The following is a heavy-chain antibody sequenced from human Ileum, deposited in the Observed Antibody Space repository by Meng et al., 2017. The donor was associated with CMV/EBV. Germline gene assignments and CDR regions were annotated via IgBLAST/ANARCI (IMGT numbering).Heavy chain of an antibody. CDR3: ARDWGHSIHDDFWSGNFDY. V-gene: IGHV1-2*02. J-gene: IGHJ4*02. CDR2: INPRSGDT. Sequence: ASVKVSCKASGYTFIGSYLHWVRQAPGQGLEWMGWINPRSGDTTYAKKFEGRVTFTRDTSVTTAYMRLNILKSDDTAIYYCARDWGHSIHDDFWSGNFDYWGQGTLVTVSS. D-gene: IGHD3-3*01. CDR1: GYTFIGSY.